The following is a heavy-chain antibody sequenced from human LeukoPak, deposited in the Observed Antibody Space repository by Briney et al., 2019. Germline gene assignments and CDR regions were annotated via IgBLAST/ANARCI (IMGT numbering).Heavy chain of an antibody. CDR2: ISAYNGNT. Sequence: ASVKVSCKASGYTFTSYGISWVRQAPGQGLELMGWISAYNGNTNYAQQRQGRVTMTTDTSTRTADMELRSLRSDDTAVYYCARGGTYYYDSRGYYEALDYWGQGTLVTDPS. D-gene: IGHD3-22*01. CDR1: GYTFTSYG. V-gene: IGHV1-18*01. CDR3: ARGGTYYYDSRGYYEALDY. J-gene: IGHJ4*02.